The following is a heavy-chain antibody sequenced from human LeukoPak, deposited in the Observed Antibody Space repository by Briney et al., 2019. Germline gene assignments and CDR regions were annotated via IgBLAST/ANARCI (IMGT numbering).Heavy chain of an antibody. Sequence: PGGSLRLSCAASGLTFTSHGMHWVREAPGQGLEWVTFVNSDASDKYYADSVKGRFTISRDNSKNTLYLQMNSLRAEDTAVYYCAREEELERLPCFDYWGQGTLVTVSS. J-gene: IGHJ4*02. CDR2: VNSDASDK. V-gene: IGHV3-30*02. CDR1: GLTFTSHG. CDR3: AREEELERLPCFDY. D-gene: IGHD1-1*01.